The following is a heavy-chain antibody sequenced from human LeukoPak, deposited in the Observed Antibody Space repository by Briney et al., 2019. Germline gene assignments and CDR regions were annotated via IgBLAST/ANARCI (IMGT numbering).Heavy chain of an antibody. D-gene: IGHD2-8*01. CDR2: IWYDGSIK. Sequence: GGSLRLSCAASGFTFSSYGMHWVRQAPGKGLEWVAVIWYDGSIKYYGDSVRGRFTISRDNPKNTLCLQMNSLRAEDTAVYYCARDRCTNGVCYYDYWGQGTLVTVSS. V-gene: IGHV3-33*01. CDR3: ARDRCTNGVCYYDY. J-gene: IGHJ4*02. CDR1: GFTFSSYG.